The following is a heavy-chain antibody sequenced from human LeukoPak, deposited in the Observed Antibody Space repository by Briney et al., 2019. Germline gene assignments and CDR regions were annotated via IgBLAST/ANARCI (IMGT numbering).Heavy chain of an antibody. CDR1: GFTFSTFD. CDR3: AKASDFDSSGFPIDVFDF. CDR2: LSGAGGTT. D-gene: IGHD3-22*01. Sequence: GGSLRLSCAASGFTFSTFDMSWVRQAPGKGLQWVSTLSGAGGTTLFADSVKGRFSISRDNSHNKVFLQMNSLRVEDTAVYYCAKASDFDSSGFPIDVFDFWGQGLLVSVAS. J-gene: IGHJ4*02. V-gene: IGHV3-23*01.